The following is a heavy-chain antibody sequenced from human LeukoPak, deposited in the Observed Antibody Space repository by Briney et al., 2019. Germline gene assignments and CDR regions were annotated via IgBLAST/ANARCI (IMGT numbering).Heavy chain of an antibody. V-gene: IGHV4-34*01. D-gene: IGHD6-19*01. J-gene: IGHJ4*02. CDR1: GGSFSVYY. Sequence: SETLSLTCAVYGGSFSVYYWSWIRQPPGKGLEWIGEINHSGSTNYNPSLKSRVTISVDTSKNQFSLKLSSVTAADTAVYYCARVRTHSSGWDLLYFDYWGQGTLVTVSS. CDR2: INHSGST. CDR3: ARVRTHSSGWDLLYFDY.